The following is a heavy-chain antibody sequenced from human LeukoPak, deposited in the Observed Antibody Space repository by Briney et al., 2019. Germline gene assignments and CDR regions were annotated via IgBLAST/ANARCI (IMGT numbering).Heavy chain of an antibody. V-gene: IGHV4-59*01. CDR3: ASLISDTDPLPIDY. Sequence: SETLSLTCTVSGGSLSSYYWSWLRQPPGKGLEWIGCIYYSGSTNYNPSLKSRVTISVDTSKNQFSLKLSSVTAADTAVYYCASLISDTDPLPIDYWGQGTLVTVSS. J-gene: IGHJ4*02. CDR1: GGSLSSYY. CDR2: IYYSGST. D-gene: IGHD3-16*01.